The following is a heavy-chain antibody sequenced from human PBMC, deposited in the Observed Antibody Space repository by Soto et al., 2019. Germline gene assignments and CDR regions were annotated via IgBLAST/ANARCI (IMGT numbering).Heavy chain of an antibody. J-gene: IGHJ4*02. V-gene: IGHV4-61*01. CDR2: IYYSGST. D-gene: IGHD6-13*01. CDR3: AGGSSSWYNLALDY. CDR1: GGSVSSGSYY. Sequence: SETLSLTCTVSGGSVSSGSYYWSWIRPPPGKGLEWIGYIYYSGSTNYNPSLKSRVTISVDTSKNQFSLKLSSVTAADTAVYYCAGGSSSWYNLALDYWGQGTLVTVSS.